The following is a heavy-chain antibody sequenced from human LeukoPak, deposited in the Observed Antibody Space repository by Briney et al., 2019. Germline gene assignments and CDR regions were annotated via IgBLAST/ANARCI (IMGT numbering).Heavy chain of an antibody. CDR3: ARSPGYGSGSYHDY. J-gene: IGHJ4*02. D-gene: IGHD3-10*01. Sequence: AETLSLTCTVTGGTFSSYYRSWIRQPPGKGLEWIAYIYYSGSTNYNPSLKSRVTISVDTSKNQFSLKLSSVTAADTAVYYCARSPGYGSGSYHDYWGQGTLVTVSS. CDR1: GGTFSSYY. CDR2: IYYSGST. V-gene: IGHV4-59*01.